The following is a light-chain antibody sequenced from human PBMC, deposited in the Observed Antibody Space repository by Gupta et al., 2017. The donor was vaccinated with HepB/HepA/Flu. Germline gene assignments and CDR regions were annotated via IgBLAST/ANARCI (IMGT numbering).Light chain of an antibody. CDR1: QSVSSSY. CDR3: QQYDSSLCS. CDR2: GAS. V-gene: IGKV3-20*01. J-gene: IGKJ2*04. Sequence: EIVLTQSPGTLSLSPGERATLSCRASQSVSSSYLAWYQQKPGQAPRLLIYGASSRATGIPDRFSGSGSGTDFTLTISRLEPEDFAVYYCQQYDSSLCSFGQGTXLEIK.